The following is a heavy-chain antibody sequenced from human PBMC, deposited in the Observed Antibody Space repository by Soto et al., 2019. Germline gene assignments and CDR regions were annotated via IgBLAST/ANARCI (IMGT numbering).Heavy chain of an antibody. D-gene: IGHD5-18*01. CDR3: ARYPIQYRYGPTDYYGMDV. CDR1: GASIISAGYY. J-gene: IGHJ6*02. CDR2: IYYSGTT. Sequence: TRSPTCTVSGASIISAGYYWSWIRQHPGKGREWIGYIYYSGTTYYNPSLKSRVTISVDTSKNQFSLKLSSVTGAETAVYYCARYPIQYRYGPTDYYGMDVWGQGTTVTVSS. V-gene: IGHV4-31*03.